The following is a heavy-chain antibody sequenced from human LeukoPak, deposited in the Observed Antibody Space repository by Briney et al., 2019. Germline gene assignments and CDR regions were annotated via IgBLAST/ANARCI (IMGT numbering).Heavy chain of an antibody. V-gene: IGHV3-33*01. CDR1: GFTFSSYG. Sequence: GGSLRLSCAASGFTFSSYGMHWVRQAPGKGLEWVAVIWYDGSNKYYADSVKGRFTISRDNSKNTLYLQMNSLRAEDTAVYYCAREGAQQLETYYFDYWGQGTLVTVSS. CDR3: AREGAQQLETYYFDY. J-gene: IGHJ4*02. CDR2: IWYDGSNK. D-gene: IGHD6-13*01.